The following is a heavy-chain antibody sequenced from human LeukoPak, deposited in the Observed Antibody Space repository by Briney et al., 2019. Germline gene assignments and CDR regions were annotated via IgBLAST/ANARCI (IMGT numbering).Heavy chain of an antibody. Sequence: GGSLRLSCAASGFTVSSNYMNWVRQAPGKGLEWVSVIHSGGSIYYADSVKGRFTISRDNSKNTLYLQMNSLRAEDTAVYYCARSTTADLVFDYWGQGTLVTVSS. J-gene: IGHJ4*02. CDR2: IHSGGSI. CDR1: GFTVSSNY. CDR3: ARSTTADLVFDY. V-gene: IGHV3-53*01. D-gene: IGHD2-21*02.